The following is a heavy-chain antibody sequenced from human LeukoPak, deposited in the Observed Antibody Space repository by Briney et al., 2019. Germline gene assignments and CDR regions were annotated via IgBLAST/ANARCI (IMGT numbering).Heavy chain of an antibody. CDR1: GFIFDNYG. J-gene: IGHJ3*02. D-gene: IGHD1-26*01. Sequence: GGSLRLSCAASGFIFDNYGIHWVRQAPGKGLEWLAVISSDGSKRSYGDSVKGRFTISRDNSKNTLYLQMNNLRGDDTSVYYCARAEREEGSPFGFDIWGQGIMVIVSS. CDR2: ISSDGSKR. V-gene: IGHV3-30*03. CDR3: ARAEREEGSPFGFDI.